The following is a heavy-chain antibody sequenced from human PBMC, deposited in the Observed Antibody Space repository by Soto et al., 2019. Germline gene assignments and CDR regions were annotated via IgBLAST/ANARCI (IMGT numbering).Heavy chain of an antibody. CDR3: ARVRARGEAAAVFDY. J-gene: IGHJ4*02. CDR1: GFTFSSYA. D-gene: IGHD6-13*01. Sequence: GGSLRLSCAASGFTFSSYAMHWVRQAPGKGLEWVAVISYDGSNKYYADSVKGRFTISRDNSKNMLYLQMNSLRAEDTAVYYCARVRARGEAAAVFDYWGQGTLVTVSS. V-gene: IGHV3-30-3*01. CDR2: ISYDGSNK.